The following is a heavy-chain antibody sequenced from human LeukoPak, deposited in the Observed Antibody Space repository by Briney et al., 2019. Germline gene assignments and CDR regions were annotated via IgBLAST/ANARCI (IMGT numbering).Heavy chain of an antibody. CDR1: GGTFSSYA. Sequence: SVKVSCKASGGTFSSYAISWVRQAPGQGLEWMGGIIPIFGTANYAQKFQGRVTITADESTSTAYMELSSLRSEDTAVYYFARDRDYYDSSGFDYWGQGTLVTVSS. D-gene: IGHD3-22*01. CDR2: IIPIFGTA. V-gene: IGHV1-69*01. CDR3: ARDRDYYDSSGFDY. J-gene: IGHJ4*02.